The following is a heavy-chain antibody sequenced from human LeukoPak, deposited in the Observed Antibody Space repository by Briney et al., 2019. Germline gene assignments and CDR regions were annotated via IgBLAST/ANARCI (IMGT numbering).Heavy chain of an antibody. J-gene: IGHJ4*02. CDR1: GFTFSSYA. V-gene: IGHV3-23*01. CDR3: AKGGDSSGYLFDY. D-gene: IGHD3-22*01. Sequence: PGGSLRLSCAASGFTFSSYAMSWVRQAPGKGLEWVSAISGSGGSTYYADSVKGRFTISRDNSKNTLYLQMNSLRAEDTAIYYCAKGGDSSGYLFDYWGQGTLVTVSS. CDR2: ISGSGGST.